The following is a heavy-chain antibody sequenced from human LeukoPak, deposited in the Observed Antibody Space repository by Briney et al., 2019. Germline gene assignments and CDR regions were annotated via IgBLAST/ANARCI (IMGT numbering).Heavy chain of an antibody. CDR2: INPNSGGT. J-gene: IGHJ6*02. CDR3: ARIYTYGSLDV. V-gene: IGHV1-2*02. D-gene: IGHD5-18*01. Sequence: ASVKVFCMASGYTFTDYYMHWVRQAPGHGLEWMGWINPNSGGTNYAQKFQGRVTMTRDTSISTAYMELSRLTSDDTAVYYCARIYTYGSLDVWGQGTTVTVSS. CDR1: GYTFTDYY.